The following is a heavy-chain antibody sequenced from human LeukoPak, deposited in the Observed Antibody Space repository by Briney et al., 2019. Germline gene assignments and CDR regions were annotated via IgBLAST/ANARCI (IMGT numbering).Heavy chain of an antibody. D-gene: IGHD6-13*01. V-gene: IGHV3-7*01. CDR2: IKEDGSEK. Sequence: GGSLRLSCAASGFPFSSYWMSWVRQAPGKGLEWVANIKEDGSEKYYVDSVKGRFTISRDNAKNSLYLQMNSLRAEDTAVYYCARHSSSWGNWFDPWGQGTLVTVSS. CDR1: GFPFSSYW. J-gene: IGHJ5*02. CDR3: ARHSSSWGNWFDP.